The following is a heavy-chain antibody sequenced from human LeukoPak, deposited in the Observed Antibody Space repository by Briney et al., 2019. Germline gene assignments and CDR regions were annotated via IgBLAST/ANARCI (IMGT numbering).Heavy chain of an antibody. D-gene: IGHD3-3*01. J-gene: IGHJ6*03. CDR1: GGSFSGYY. CDR3: ARHLTIFGVVSVYYYYMDV. CDR2: INHSGST. Sequence: SETLSLTCAVYGGSFSGYYWSWIRQPPGKGLEWIGEINHSGSTNYNPSLKSRVTISVDTSKKQFSLKLSSVTAADTAVYYCARHLTIFGVVSVYYYYMDVWGKGTMVTVSS. V-gene: IGHV4-34*01.